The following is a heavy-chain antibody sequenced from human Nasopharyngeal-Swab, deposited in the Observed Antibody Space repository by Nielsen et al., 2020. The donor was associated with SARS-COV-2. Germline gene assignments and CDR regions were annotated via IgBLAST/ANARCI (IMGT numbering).Heavy chain of an antibody. CDR3: ARGPQGGSRRPYYFDY. J-gene: IGHJ4*02. Sequence: WLRQCPAQGLEWIGEINHSGSTNYNPSLKRRVTISVDTSKNQFSLKLSSVTAADTAVYYCARGPQGGSRRPYYFDYWGQGTLVTVSS. D-gene: IGHD1-26*01. CDR2: INHSGST. V-gene: IGHV4-34*01.